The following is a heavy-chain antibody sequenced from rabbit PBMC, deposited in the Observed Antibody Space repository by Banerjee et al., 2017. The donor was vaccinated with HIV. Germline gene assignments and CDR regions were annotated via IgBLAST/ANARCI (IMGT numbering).Heavy chain of an antibody. CDR1: GFSFSSSYY. D-gene: IGHD7-1*01. CDR3: ARADAGYSWTTRLDL. CDR2: IYAGSSGST. J-gene: IGHJ3*01. Sequence: QSLEESGGDLVKPGASLTLTCTASGFSFSSSYYMCWVRQAPGKGLEWIACIYAGSSGSTYYASWAKGRFTISKTSSTTVTLQMTSLTAADTATYFCARADAGYSWTTRLDLWGPGTLVTVS. V-gene: IGHV1S40*01.